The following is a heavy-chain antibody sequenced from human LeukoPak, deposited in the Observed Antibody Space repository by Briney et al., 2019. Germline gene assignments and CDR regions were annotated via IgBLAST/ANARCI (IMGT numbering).Heavy chain of an antibody. CDR3: VRDQPIGYSNGYPFDY. CDR2: ISSSGSTI. D-gene: IGHD5-18*01. Sequence: GGSLRFSCAASGFTFSSYSMNWVRQAPGKGLEWVSYISSSGSTIYYADSVKGRFTISRDNAKNSLYLQMNSLRAEDTAVYYCVRDQPIGYSNGYPFDYWGQGTLVTVSS. V-gene: IGHV3-48*04. CDR1: GFTFSSYS. J-gene: IGHJ4*02.